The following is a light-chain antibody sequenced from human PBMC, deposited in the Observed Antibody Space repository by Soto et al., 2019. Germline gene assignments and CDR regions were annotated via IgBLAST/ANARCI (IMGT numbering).Light chain of an antibody. Sequence: QSVLTQPASVSGSPGQSITISCTGTSSDVGGYNLVSWYQHHPGKAPKLMISEVSNRPSGVSHRFSGSKSGNTASLTISGLQAEDEADYYCCSYTSSSSYVFGSGTKLTVL. CDR1: SSDVGGYNL. CDR3: CSYTSSSSYV. CDR2: EVS. V-gene: IGLV2-14*01. J-gene: IGLJ1*01.